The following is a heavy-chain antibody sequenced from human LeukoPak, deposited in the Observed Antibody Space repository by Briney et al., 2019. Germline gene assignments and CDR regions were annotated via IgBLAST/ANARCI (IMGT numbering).Heavy chain of an antibody. Sequence: GGSLRLSCAASGFSFGGYDMSWVRQAPGKGLEWVSGLNWNGAGTGYADSVKGRFTISRDNSKNTLYLQMNSLRAEDTAVYYCAKEPYCSSTSCIGEYFQRWGQGTLVTVSS. D-gene: IGHD2-2*01. J-gene: IGHJ1*01. CDR3: AKEPYCSSTSCIGEYFQR. CDR2: LNWNGAGT. V-gene: IGHV3-20*04. CDR1: GFSFGGYD.